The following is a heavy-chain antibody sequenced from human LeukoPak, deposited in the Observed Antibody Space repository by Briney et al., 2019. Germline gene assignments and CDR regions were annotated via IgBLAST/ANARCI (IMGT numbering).Heavy chain of an antibody. V-gene: IGHV4-34*01. CDR2: INHSGST. D-gene: IGHD1-26*01. J-gene: IGHJ6*03. Sequence: SETLSLTCAVYGGSFSGYYWSWIRQPPGKGLEWIGEINHSGSTNYNPSLKSRVTISVDTSKNQFSLKLSSVTAADTAVYYCAKASVIIVGPRAGSDYYYYYYMDVWGKGTTVTISS. CDR3: AKASVIIVGPRAGSDYYYYYYMDV. CDR1: GGSFSGYY.